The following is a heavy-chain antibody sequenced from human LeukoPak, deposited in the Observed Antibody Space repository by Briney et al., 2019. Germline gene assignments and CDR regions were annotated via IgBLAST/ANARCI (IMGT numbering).Heavy chain of an antibody. CDR1: GFSFSSYG. D-gene: IGHD3-22*01. CDR3: AKSRGYYYEKSGPADY. J-gene: IGHJ4*02. V-gene: IGHV3-33*06. CDR2: IWYDGSIK. Sequence: GRSLRLSCAASGFSFSSYGMHWVRQAPGKGLEWVAVIWYDGSIKYYGDSVKGRFTISRDNSKNTLYLQMNSLSAEDTAVYYCAKSRGYYYEKSGPADYWGQGTLVTVPS.